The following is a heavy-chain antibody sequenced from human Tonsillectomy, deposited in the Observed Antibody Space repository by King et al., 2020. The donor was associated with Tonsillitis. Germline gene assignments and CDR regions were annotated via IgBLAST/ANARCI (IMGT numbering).Heavy chain of an antibody. CDR1: GGSISSYY. Sequence: VQLQESGPGLMKPSETLSLTCTISGGSISSYYWSWIRQPPGKGLEWIGYIYYTGSTDYNPSLKSRVTMSVDPSKNQFSLKLRSVTAADTAIYYCARAEAYCDNGFCQYEEGAFDIWGQGTMVTVSS. V-gene: IGHV4-59*01. D-gene: IGHD2-21*01. CDR3: ARAEAYCDNGFCQYEEGAFDI. CDR2: IYYTGST. J-gene: IGHJ3*02.